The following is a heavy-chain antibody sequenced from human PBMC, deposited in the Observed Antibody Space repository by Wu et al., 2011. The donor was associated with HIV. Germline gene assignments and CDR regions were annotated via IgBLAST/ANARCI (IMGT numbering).Heavy chain of an antibody. J-gene: IGHJ4*02. Sequence: QLVQSGAGMKKSGASVRVSCKASGYSFTGHYIHWVRQAPGQGLEWMGWIDPHSGGTKYAQKFQGRVTMTRDTSVTTAYMELSSLRSEDTAVYYCARDFGGDEDSWGQGTLVTVSS. CDR1: GYSFTGHY. D-gene: IGHD2-21*01. V-gene: IGHV1-2*02. CDR3: ARDFGGDEDS. CDR2: IDPHSGGT.